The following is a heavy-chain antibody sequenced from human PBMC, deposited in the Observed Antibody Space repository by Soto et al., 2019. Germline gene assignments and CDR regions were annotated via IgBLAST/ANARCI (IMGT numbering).Heavy chain of an antibody. CDR3: ARGRDGSNYYFDY. CDR2: IVPIFGKA. CDR1: GGTFSDSV. D-gene: IGHD3-10*01. Sequence: QVQLVQSGPEVKKPGSSVTVSCKASGGTFSDSVTSWVRQAPGQGLEWMGGIVPIFGKANLAEKFQDRVTITADESTSTAYMELSSLRSEDSAVYYCARGRDGSNYYFDYWGQGTLVTVSS. V-gene: IGHV1-69*01. J-gene: IGHJ4*02.